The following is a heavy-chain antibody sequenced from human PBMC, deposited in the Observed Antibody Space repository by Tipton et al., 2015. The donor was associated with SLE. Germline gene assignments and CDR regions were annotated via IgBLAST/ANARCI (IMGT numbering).Heavy chain of an antibody. D-gene: IGHD4-17*01. V-gene: IGHV3-23*04. CDR2: ISGSGGST. J-gene: IGHJ3*02. CDR3: AKGGRMTTVTAGAFDI. Sequence: QLVQSGAEVKKPGESLRLSCAASGFTFSSYAMSWVRQAPGKGLEWVSAISGSGGSTYYADSVKGRFTISRDNSKNTLYLQMNSLRAEDTAVYYCAKGGRMTTVTAGAFDIWGQGTMVTVSS. CDR1: GFTFSSYA.